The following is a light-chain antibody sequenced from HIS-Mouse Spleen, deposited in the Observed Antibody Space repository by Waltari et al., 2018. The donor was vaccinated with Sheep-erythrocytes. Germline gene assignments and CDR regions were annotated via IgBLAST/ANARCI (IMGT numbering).Light chain of an antibody. J-gene: IGLJ1*01. CDR2: DVS. V-gene: IGLV2-11*01. Sequence: QSALTQPRSVSGSPGQSVTISCTGTSSDVGGYHCVSWYQQHPGKAPKLMIYDVSKRPSGVPDRFSGSKSGNTASLTISGLQAEDEADYYCCSYAGSYNHVFATGTKVTVL. CDR1: SSDVGGYHC. CDR3: CSYAGSYNHV.